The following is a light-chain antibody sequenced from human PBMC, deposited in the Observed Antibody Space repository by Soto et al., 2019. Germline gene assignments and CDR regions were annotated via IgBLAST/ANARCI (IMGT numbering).Light chain of an antibody. V-gene: IGLV1-40*01. CDR2: GNS. Sequence: QSVLTQPPSVSGAPGQRVTISCTGSSSNIGAGYDVHWYQQLPGTAPKLLIYGNSNRPSGVPDRFSGSKSGTSASLAITGLQADDEADYSSQSYDSSLTLRVFGTGTKLTVL. J-gene: IGLJ1*01. CDR1: SSNIGAGYD. CDR3: QSYDSSLTLRV.